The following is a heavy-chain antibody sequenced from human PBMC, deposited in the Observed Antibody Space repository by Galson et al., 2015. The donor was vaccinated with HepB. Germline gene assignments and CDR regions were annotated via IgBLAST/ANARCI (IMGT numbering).Heavy chain of an antibody. Sequence: SLRLSCAASGFTFSDYALHWVRQAPGKGLEYVSAISSDGGTTYYANSVRGRFTISRDISKNTLYLQMGSLRAEDMAVYYCARLGGSSYPYYFDFWGQGTLVTVSS. V-gene: IGHV3-64*01. CDR2: ISSDGGTT. CDR1: GFTFSDYA. D-gene: IGHD1-26*01. J-gene: IGHJ4*02. CDR3: ARLGGSSYPYYFDF.